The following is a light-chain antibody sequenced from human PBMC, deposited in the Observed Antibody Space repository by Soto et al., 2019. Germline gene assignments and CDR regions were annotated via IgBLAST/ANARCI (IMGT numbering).Light chain of an antibody. CDR2: GAS. J-gene: IGKJ1*01. CDR3: QQYNNWPPWT. V-gene: IGKV3D-15*01. Sequence: EIVMTQSPANLSVSPGERATLSCRASQSVTYNVAWYQQKPGQASRLLIYGASGRATGIPDRFSGSGSGTEFTLTISSLQSEDFAVYYCQQYNNWPPWTFGQGTKVDIK. CDR1: QSVTYN.